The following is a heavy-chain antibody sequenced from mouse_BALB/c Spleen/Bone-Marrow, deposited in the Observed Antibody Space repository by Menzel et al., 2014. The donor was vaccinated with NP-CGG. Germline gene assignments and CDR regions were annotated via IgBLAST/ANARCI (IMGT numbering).Heavy chain of an antibody. V-gene: IGHV1-67*01. CDR1: GYTFTDYA. Sequence: QVQLKQSGPELVRPGVSVKISCKGSGYTFTDYAMHWVKQSHAKSLEWIGVINTYSGNTNYNQNFKGKATMTVDKSSSTAFMELARLTYEDSAIYYCAREGYASTARFAYWGQGTLVTVSA. D-gene: IGHD1-1*01. CDR2: INTYSGNT. J-gene: IGHJ3*01. CDR3: AREGYASTARFAY.